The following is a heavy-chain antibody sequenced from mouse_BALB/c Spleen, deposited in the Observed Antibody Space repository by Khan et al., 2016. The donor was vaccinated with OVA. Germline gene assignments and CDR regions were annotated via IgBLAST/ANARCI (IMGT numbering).Heavy chain of an antibody. J-gene: IGHJ2*01. Sequence: QVQLKQSGAELARPGASVKLSCKASGYTFTRYWMLWVKQRPGQGLEWIGAIYPGDGDPRYTQKFKGKATLTADKSSSTAYMQLSSLASDYSAVYYCASHYGHYCDYWGQGTTLTVSS. V-gene: IGHV1-87*01. CDR2: IYPGDGDP. CDR3: ASHYGHYCDY. D-gene: IGHD1-1*02. CDR1: GYTFTRYW.